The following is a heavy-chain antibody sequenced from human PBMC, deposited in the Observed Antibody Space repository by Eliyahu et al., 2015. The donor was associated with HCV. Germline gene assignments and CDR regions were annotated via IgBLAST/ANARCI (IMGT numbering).Heavy chain of an antibody. CDR2: INAGHDTT. CDR3: ARGAYSSGWVYGMDV. V-gene: IGHV1-3*01. CDR1: GYTFTHYA. Sequence: QVQLVQSGAEVRXPGASVKVSCKASGYTFTHYAIHWVRQAPGQSLEWMGWINAGHDTTKSSQKFQGRLSITRDTSASTAYMELSSLRSEDMAVYYCARGAYSSGWVYGMDVWGQGTTVTVSS. D-gene: IGHD3-22*01. J-gene: IGHJ6*02.